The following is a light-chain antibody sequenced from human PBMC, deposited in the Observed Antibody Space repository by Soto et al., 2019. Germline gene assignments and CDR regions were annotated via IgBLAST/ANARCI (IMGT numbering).Light chain of an antibody. CDR1: QSISSN. Sequence: KQSPATLSVSPGERATLSCRASQSISSNLAWYQQKPGQAPRLLMFRTSSRATGIPDRFSGSGSGTDFTLTINRLEPEDFAVYYCQDYGTSWTFGQGTKVDNK. J-gene: IGKJ1*01. V-gene: IGKV3-20*01. CDR2: RTS. CDR3: QDYGTSWT.